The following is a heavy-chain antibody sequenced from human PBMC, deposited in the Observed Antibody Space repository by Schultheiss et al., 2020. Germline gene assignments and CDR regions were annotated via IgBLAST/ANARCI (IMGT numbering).Heavy chain of an antibody. D-gene: IGHD3-16*02. V-gene: IGHV3-30-3*01. Sequence: GESLKISCAASGFTFSSYAMHWVRQAPGKGLEWVAVISYDGSNKYYADSVKGRFTISRDNSKNTLYLQMNSLRAEDTAVYYCARVQIIVLPSPTRGLGPYFTYYYMDVWGKGATVTVSS. CDR3: ARVQIIVLPSPTRGLGPYFTYYYMDV. J-gene: IGHJ6*03. CDR1: GFTFSSYA. CDR2: ISYDGSNK.